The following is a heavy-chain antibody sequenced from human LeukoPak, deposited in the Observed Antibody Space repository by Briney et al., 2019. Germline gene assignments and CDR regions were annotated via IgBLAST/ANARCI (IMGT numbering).Heavy chain of an antibody. CDR2: INHSGST. V-gene: IGHV4-34*01. CDR1: GGSFSGYY. Sequence: SETLSLTCAVYGGSFSGYYWSWIRQPPGKGLEWIGEINHSGSTNYNPSLKSRVTISVDTSKNQFSLKLSSVTAADTAVYYCARTTPYNWFDPWGQGTLVTVSS. J-gene: IGHJ5*02. D-gene: IGHD1-1*01. CDR3: ARTTPYNWFDP.